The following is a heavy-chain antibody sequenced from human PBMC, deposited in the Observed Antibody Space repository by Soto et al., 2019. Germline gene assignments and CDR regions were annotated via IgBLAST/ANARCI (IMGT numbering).Heavy chain of an antibody. Sequence: GGSLRLSCAASGFTFSSYAMSWVRQAPGKGLEWVSAISGSGGSTYYADSVKGRFTISRDNSKNTLYLQMNSLRAEDTAVYYCAKKDGYGSGTNWFDPWGQGTLVTVSS. CDR3: AKKDGYGSGTNWFDP. J-gene: IGHJ5*02. CDR1: GFTFSSYA. V-gene: IGHV3-23*01. D-gene: IGHD3-10*01. CDR2: ISGSGGST.